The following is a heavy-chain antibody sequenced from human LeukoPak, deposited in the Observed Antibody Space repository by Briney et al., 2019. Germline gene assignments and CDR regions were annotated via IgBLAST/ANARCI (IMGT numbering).Heavy chain of an antibody. CDR3: AEAESSYCRI. D-gene: IGHD3-10*01. CDR2: IGGGGYTT. V-gene: IGHV3-23*01. CDR1: GLTFGNYG. J-gene: IGHJ4*01. Sequence: GGSLRLSCVASGLTFGNYGMNWVRQAPGKGLEWVSSIGGGGYTTYYADSVRGRLTISRDNTKNSMYLQMSSLRAEDTAIYYCAEAESSYCRIWGQGTLVTVSS.